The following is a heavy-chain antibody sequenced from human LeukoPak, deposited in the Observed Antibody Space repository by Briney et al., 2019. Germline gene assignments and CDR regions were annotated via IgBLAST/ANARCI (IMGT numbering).Heavy chain of an antibody. CDR2: VGGDVRT. Sequence: GGSLRLSCEASGFTFSSNAMSWVRQAPGKGLEWVSGVGGDVRTHYADSVKGRFTISRDNSKNTMYLQMNSLRAEDTAVYYCAKDIIGWSFDYWGQGTLVTVSS. D-gene: IGHD2-15*01. V-gene: IGHV3-23*01. CDR1: GFTFSSNA. J-gene: IGHJ4*02. CDR3: AKDIIGWSFDY.